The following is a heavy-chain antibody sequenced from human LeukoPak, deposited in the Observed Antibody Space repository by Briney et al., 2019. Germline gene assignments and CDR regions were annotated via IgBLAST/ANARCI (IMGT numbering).Heavy chain of an antibody. CDR2: ISSSSSYI. Sequence: PGGSLRLSCAASGFTFSSYSMNWVRQAPGKGLEWVSSISSSSSYIYYADSVKGRFTISRDNAKNSLYLQMNSLRAEDTAVYYCARDPQGYSSSWDNRVAFDIWGQGTMLTVSS. CDR3: ARDPQGYSSSWDNRVAFDI. D-gene: IGHD6-13*01. J-gene: IGHJ3*02. CDR1: GFTFSSYS. V-gene: IGHV3-21*01.